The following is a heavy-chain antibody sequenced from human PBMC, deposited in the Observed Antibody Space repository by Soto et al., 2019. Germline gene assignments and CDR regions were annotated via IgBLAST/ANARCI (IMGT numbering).Heavy chain of an antibody. J-gene: IGHJ5*02. CDR1: GASLGGFH. CDR2: LIHGGST. Sequence: PSETLSLTCAIYGASLGGFHWTWLRQAPGKGLEWIGELIHGGSTNYNPSLKSRVSFSLDTSKNQFSLHLMSVTAADTAIYYCARSGVTGIVIPSHWFDPWGQGTLVTVSS. D-gene: IGHD2-21*02. V-gene: IGHV4-34*12. CDR3: ARSGVTGIVIPSHWFDP.